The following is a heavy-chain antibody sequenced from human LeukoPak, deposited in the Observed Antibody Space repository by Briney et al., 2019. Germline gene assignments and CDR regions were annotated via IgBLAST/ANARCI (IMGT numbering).Heavy chain of an antibody. D-gene: IGHD5-12*01. CDR3: AKDDDWLRFEH. CDR1: GFTFSSYS. Sequence: GGSLRLSCAASGFTFSSYSMNWVRQAPGKGLEWVSGISGSGGRTYYADSVKGRFIISRDNSNHMLYLQMNSLIAEDTAIYYCAKDDDWLRFEHWGRGTPVSVSS. V-gene: IGHV3-23*01. J-gene: IGHJ4*02. CDR2: ISGSGGRT.